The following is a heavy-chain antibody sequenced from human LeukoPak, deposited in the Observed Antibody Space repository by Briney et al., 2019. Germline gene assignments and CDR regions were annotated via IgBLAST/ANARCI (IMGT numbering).Heavy chain of an antibody. CDR3: AKEGRYMDGYNFGDAFDI. CDR1: GFTFSSYA. D-gene: IGHD5-24*01. J-gene: IGHJ3*02. V-gene: IGHV3-23*01. CDR2: ISGSGGST. Sequence: GRSLRLPCAASGFTFSSYAMSWVRQAPGKGLEWVSAISGSGGSTYYADSVKGRFTISRDNSKNTLYLQMNSLRAEDTAVYYCAKEGRYMDGYNFGDAFDIWGQGTMVTVSS.